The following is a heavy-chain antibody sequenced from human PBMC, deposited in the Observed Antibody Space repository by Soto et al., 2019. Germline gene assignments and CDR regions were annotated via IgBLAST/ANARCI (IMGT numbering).Heavy chain of an antibody. J-gene: IGHJ4*02. CDR2: INHSGST. Sequence: PSETLSLTCAVYGGSFSGYYWSWIRQPPGKGLEWIGEINHSGSTNYNPSLKSRVTISVDTSKNQFSLKLSSVTAADTAVYYCARCLPNYYGSFDYWGQGTLVTVSS. CDR1: GGSFSGYY. CDR3: ARCLPNYYGSFDY. D-gene: IGHD3-10*01. V-gene: IGHV4-34*01.